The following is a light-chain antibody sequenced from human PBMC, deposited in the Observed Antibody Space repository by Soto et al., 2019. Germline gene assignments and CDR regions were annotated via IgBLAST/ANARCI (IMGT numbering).Light chain of an antibody. CDR3: QQYVT. CDR2: DAS. CDR1: QSISSW. Sequence: DIQLTQSPSSLSASVGDRVTITCRASQSISSWLAWYQQKPGKAPKLLIYDASSLESGVPSRFSGSGSGTEFTLTISSLQPDDFATYYCQQYVTFGQRTNVDIK. V-gene: IGKV1-5*01. J-gene: IGKJ1*01.